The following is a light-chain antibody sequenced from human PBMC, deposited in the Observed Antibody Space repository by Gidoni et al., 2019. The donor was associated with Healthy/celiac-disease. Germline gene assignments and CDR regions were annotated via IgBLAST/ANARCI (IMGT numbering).Light chain of an antibody. CDR3: QQYGSSPPGGFI. CDR1: QRGSSSY. Sequence: EIVFTQSPGTLSLSPGERATRSCRASQRGSSSYLACYQQKPGQAPRLLIYGAASRGTGIPDRCRGSGDGTGFTRTISRREPEDFAVYYCQQYGSSPPGGFIFGPGTKVDIK. CDR2: GAA. J-gene: IGKJ3*01. V-gene: IGKV3-20*01.